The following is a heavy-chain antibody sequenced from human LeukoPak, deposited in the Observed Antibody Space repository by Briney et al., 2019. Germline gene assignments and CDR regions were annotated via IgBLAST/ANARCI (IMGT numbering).Heavy chain of an antibody. CDR2: INHSGSA. J-gene: IGHJ3*02. CDR3: ARATTRTYYDFWSGYYTTPNDAFDI. CDR1: GGSFSGYY. V-gene: IGHV4-34*01. D-gene: IGHD3-3*01. Sequence: SETLSLTCAVYGGSFSGYYWSWVRQPPGKGLEWIGEINHSGSANYNPSLESRVTISVDTSKNQFSLKLSSVTAADTAVYYCARATTRTYYDFWSGYYTTPNDAFDIWGQGTMVTVSS.